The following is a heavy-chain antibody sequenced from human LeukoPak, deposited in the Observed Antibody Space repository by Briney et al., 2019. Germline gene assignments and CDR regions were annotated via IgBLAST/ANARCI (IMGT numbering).Heavy chain of an antibody. CDR2: IYHSGST. Sequence: SETLSLTCTVSGGSSSSYYWSWVRQPPGKGLEWIGYIYHSGSTNYNPSLKSRVTISVDTSKNQFSLKLSSVTAEDTAVYYCARPDTAMARWGYFDYWGQGTLVTVSS. J-gene: IGHJ4*02. D-gene: IGHD5-18*01. CDR3: ARPDTAMARWGYFDY. V-gene: IGHV4-59*01. CDR1: GGSSSSYY.